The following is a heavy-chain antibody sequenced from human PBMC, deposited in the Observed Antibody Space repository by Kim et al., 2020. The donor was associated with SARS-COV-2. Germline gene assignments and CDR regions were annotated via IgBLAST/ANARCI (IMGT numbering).Heavy chain of an antibody. D-gene: IGHD2-15*01. V-gene: IGHV4-39*01. J-gene: IGHJ5*02. CDR1: GGSISSSSYY. Sequence: SETLSLTCTVSGGSISSSSYYWGWIRQPPGKGLEWIGSIYYSGSTYYNPSLKSRVTISVDTSKNQFSLKLSSVTAADTAVYYCARGVVVVVAGTNWFDP. CDR3: ARGVVVVVAGTNWFDP. CDR2: IYYSGST.